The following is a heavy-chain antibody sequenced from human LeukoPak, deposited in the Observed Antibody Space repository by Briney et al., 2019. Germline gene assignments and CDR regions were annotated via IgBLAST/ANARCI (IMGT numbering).Heavy chain of an antibody. Sequence: GGPLRLSCSASGFTFDNYAMHWVRQGPGKGLQWVSIISVDGGTTYYADSVKGRFTISRGSSKNSLYLQMNSLTTEDTALYYCAKAACGGSCFLIDYWGQGTLVTVSS. V-gene: IGHV3-43*02. CDR3: AKAACGGSCFLIDY. CDR2: ISVDGGTT. D-gene: IGHD2-15*01. J-gene: IGHJ4*02. CDR1: GFTFDNYA.